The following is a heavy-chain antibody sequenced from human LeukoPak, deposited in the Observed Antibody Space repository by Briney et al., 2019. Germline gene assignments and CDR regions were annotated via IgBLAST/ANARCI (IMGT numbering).Heavy chain of an antibody. V-gene: IGHV3-23*01. J-gene: IGHJ4*02. CDR2: ISGSGGST. CDR1: GFTFSSYA. CDR3: AKDRSSGGSCYDY. Sequence: GGSLRLFCAASGFTFSSYAMSWVRQARGEGLEWASAISGSGGSTYYADSVKGRFTISRDNSKNTLYLQMNSLRAEDTAVYYCAKDRSSGGSCYDYWGQGTLVTVSS. D-gene: IGHD2-15*01.